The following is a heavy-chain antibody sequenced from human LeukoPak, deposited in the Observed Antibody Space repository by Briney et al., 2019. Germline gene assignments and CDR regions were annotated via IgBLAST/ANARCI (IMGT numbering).Heavy chain of an antibody. CDR3: ARQPGFTSAPEY. V-gene: IGHV4-39*01. Sequence: SETLSLTRTVSGGSISSTNYYWVWIRQPPGKGLEWIGSLYYSGSTYYNPSLKSRVTISVDMPNNQFSLKLTSLTAADTAVYYCARQPGFTSAPEYWGQGTLVTVSS. CDR2: LYYSGST. J-gene: IGHJ4*02. D-gene: IGHD1-1*01. CDR1: GGSISSTNYY.